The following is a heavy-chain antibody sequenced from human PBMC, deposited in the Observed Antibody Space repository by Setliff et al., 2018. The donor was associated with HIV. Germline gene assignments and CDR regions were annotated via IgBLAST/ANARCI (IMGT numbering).Heavy chain of an antibody. D-gene: IGHD3-22*01. J-gene: IGHJ3*02. V-gene: IGHV4-31*03. CDR2: IYYSGST. CDR1: GGSISSGGYY. Sequence: PSETLSLTCTVSGGSISSGGYYWSWIRQHQGKGLEWIGYIYYSGSTYYNPSLKSRVTISVDTSKNQFSLKLSSVTAADTAVYYCARETSTMIVVVKGAFDIWGQGTMVTVSS. CDR3: ARETSTMIVVVKGAFDI.